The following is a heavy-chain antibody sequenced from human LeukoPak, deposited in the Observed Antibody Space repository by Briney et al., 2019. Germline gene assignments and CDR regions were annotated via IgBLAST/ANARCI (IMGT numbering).Heavy chain of an antibody. Sequence: ASVKVSCKASGYTFTSYAMHWVRQAPGQGLEWMGTINPSGGSASYAQKFQGRVTMTRDTSTSTVYMELSSLRFEDTAVYYCARTGYSYDYYYWGQGTLVTVSS. V-gene: IGHV1-46*01. CDR1: GYTFTSYA. J-gene: IGHJ4*02. CDR3: ARTGYSYDYYY. CDR2: INPSGGSA. D-gene: IGHD5-18*01.